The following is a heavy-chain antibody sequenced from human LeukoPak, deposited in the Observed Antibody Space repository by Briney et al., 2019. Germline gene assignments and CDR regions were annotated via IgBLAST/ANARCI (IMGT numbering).Heavy chain of an antibody. CDR3: ARAGPPLWFGESSDAFDI. V-gene: IGHV3-30*03. D-gene: IGHD3-10*01. J-gene: IGHJ3*02. Sequence: PGGSLRLSCAASGFTFSSYGMHWVRQAPGKGLEWVAVISYDGSNKYYADSVKGRFTISRDNSKNTLYLQMNSLRAEDTAVYYCARAGPPLWFGESSDAFDIWGQGTMVTVSS. CDR1: GFTFSSYG. CDR2: ISYDGSNK.